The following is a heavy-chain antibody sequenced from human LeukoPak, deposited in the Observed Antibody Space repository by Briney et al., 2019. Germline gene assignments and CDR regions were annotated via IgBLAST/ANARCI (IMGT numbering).Heavy chain of an antibody. V-gene: IGHV3-23*01. CDR3: AKFEGAPLGNYYMDV. CDR2: ISGGGDNT. CDR1: GFPFSDFA. Sequence: GGPLSLSCAVSGFPFSDFAMSWVRQAPGKGLEWVSTISGGGDNTYSADSVKGRFTISRDNSKNTLFLQMVSLRAEDTAVYYCAKFEGAPLGNYYMDVWDKGTTVTVSS. J-gene: IGHJ6*03.